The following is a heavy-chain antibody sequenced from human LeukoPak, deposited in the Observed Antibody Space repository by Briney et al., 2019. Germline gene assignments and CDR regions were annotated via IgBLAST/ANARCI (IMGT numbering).Heavy chain of an antibody. CDR3: ATSHYYDSTGYFDY. Sequence: PGGSLRLSCAASGFTFSSYAMHWVRQAPGKGLEWVAVISYDGSNKYYADSVKGRVTISRDNSKNTLYLQMNSLRAEDSAVYYCATSHYYDSTGYFDYWGQGTLVTASS. D-gene: IGHD3-22*01. V-gene: IGHV3-30-3*01. J-gene: IGHJ4*02. CDR1: GFTFSSYA. CDR2: ISYDGSNK.